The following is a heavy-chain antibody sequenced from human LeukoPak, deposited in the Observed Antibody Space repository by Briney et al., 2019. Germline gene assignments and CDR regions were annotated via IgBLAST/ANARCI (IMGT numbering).Heavy chain of an antibody. CDR1: GGSISSSNW. V-gene: IGHV4-4*02. CDR3: ARVRVTMIVPDAFDI. CDR2: IYHSGST. Sequence: PSGTLSLTCAVSGGSISSSNWWSWVRQPPGKGLEWIGEIYHSGSTNYNPSLKSRVTISVDTSKNQFSLKLSSVTAADTAVYYCARVRVTMIVPDAFDIWGRGTMVTVSS. D-gene: IGHD3-22*01. J-gene: IGHJ3*02.